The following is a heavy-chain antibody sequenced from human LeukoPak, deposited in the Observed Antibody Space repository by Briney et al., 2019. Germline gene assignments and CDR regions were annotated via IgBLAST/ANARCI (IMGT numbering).Heavy chain of an antibody. V-gene: IGHV1-69*05. CDR1: GGTFSSYA. D-gene: IGHD2-21*02. J-gene: IGHJ1*01. CDR2: IIPIFGTA. CDR3: ARPLAYCGGDCYAEYFQH. Sequence: SVKVSCKASGGTFSSYAISWVRQAPGQGLEWMGGIIPIFGTANYAQKFQGRVTITTDESTSTAYMELSSLRSEDTAVYYCARPLAYCGGDCYAEYFQHWGQGTLVTVSS.